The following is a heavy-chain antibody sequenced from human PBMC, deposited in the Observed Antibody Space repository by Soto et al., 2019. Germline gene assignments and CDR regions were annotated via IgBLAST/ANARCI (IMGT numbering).Heavy chain of an antibody. J-gene: IGHJ6*02. D-gene: IGHD3-10*02. Sequence: QVQLVQSGAEVKKPGSSVKVSCKASGGTFSSYAISCVRHAPGQGLEWMGGIIPIFGTANYAQKFQGRVTITADESTSTAYMELSSLRYEDPAVYYCARAIQCSSYFYYGMDVWGQGTPVTVS. CDR3: ARAIQCSSYFYYGMDV. CDR2: IIPIFGTA. V-gene: IGHV1-69*01. CDR1: GGTFSSYA.